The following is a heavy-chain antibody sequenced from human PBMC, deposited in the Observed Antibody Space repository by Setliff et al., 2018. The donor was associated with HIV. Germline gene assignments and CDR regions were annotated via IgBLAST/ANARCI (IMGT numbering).Heavy chain of an antibody. CDR1: GGSIRSHY. CDR3: ARGFLSIFGVVSYFDY. V-gene: IGHV4-59*11. J-gene: IGHJ4*02. Sequence: LSLTCTVSGGSIRSHYWSWIRQPPGKGLEWIGFISYSGSPNSNPSLKSRVTISVDTSKNQFSLKLSSVTAADTAVYYCARGFLSIFGVVSYFDYWGQGTLVTVSS. CDR2: ISYSGSP. D-gene: IGHD3-3*01.